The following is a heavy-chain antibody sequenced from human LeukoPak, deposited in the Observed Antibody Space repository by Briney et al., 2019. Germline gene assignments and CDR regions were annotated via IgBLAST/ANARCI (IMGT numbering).Heavy chain of an antibody. CDR3: AKNPPTIFGVVPYFDY. Sequence: GGSLRLSCAASGFSFSTYWMSWVRQAPGRGLEWVATMNEDRSQIYYVDSVKGRFTISRDNAKNSLYLQMNNLRAEDTAVYYCAKNPPTIFGVVPYFDYWGQGTLVTVSS. J-gene: IGHJ4*02. D-gene: IGHD3-3*01. CDR2: MNEDRSQI. V-gene: IGHV3-7*03. CDR1: GFSFSTYW.